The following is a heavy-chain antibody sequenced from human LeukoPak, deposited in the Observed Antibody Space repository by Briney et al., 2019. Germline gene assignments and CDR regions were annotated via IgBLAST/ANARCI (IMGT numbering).Heavy chain of an antibody. CDR2: IYYSGST. J-gene: IGHJ5*02. D-gene: IGHD2-2*01. CDR3: ARDYCSSTSCYGWFDP. V-gene: IGHV4-31*03. CDR1: GGSISSGGYY. Sequence: PSETLSLTCTVSGGSISSGGYYWSWIRQHPGKGLEWIGSIYYSGSTYYNPSLKSRVTISVDTSKNQFSLKLSSVTAADTAVYYCARDYCSSTSCYGWFDPWGQGTLVTVSS.